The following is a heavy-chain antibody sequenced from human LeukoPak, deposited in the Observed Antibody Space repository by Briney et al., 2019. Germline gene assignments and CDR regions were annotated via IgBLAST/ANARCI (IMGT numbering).Heavy chain of an antibody. V-gene: IGHV1-18*04. J-gene: IGHJ5*02. CDR2: ISTYFGVT. CDR3: ARDSDYSGNGNGDWFDP. Sequence: ASVKVSCKASGFRFSSLGVSWVRQAPGRGLEWMGWISTYFGVTHYAEKFEDRVTMTIDTSTTTAYMELRSLRYDDTAVYYCARDSDYSGNGNGDWFDPWGQGTVVTVSS. CDR1: GFRFSSLG. D-gene: IGHD4-11*01.